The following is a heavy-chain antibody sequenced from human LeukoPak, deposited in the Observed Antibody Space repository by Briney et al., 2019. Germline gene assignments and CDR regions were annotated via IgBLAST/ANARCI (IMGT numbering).Heavy chain of an antibody. J-gene: IGHJ2*01. CDR2: IYYRENT. CDR3: ARDYGAAGTSSYFDL. V-gene: IGHV4-59*01. D-gene: IGHD6-13*01. Sequence: SETLSLTCTVSDGSSSVYYWSWIRQPPGKGLEWIGYIYYRENTNYNPSLKSRVTISLDTSKNQFSLKLTSVTAADTAVYYCARDYGAAGTSSYFDLWGRGTLVTVSS. CDR1: DGSSSVYY.